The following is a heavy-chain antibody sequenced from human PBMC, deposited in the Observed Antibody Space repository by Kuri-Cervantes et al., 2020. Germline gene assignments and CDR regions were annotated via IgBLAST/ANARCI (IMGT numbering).Heavy chain of an antibody. V-gene: IGHV1-3*01. CDR2: INAGNGNT. CDR3: ARCEGGMVRGVVYYGMDV. J-gene: IGHJ6*02. CDR1: GYTFTSYA. Sequence: ASVKVSCKASGYTFTSYAMHWVRQAPGQGLEWMGWINAGNGNTKYSQKFQGRVTMTRNTSISTAYMELSSLRSEDTAVYYCARCEGGMVRGVVYYGMDVWGQGTTVTVSS. D-gene: IGHD3-10*01.